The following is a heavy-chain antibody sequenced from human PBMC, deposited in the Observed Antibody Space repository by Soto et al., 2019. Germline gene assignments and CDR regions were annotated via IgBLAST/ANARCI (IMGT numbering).Heavy chain of an antibody. CDR3: ARQRTTVVTQAYFDH. CDR2: IYYSGRT. D-gene: IGHD2-21*02. J-gene: IGHJ4*02. V-gene: IGHV4-39*01. Sequence: SETLSLTCIVSGQSISSSSYYWGWIRQPPGKGLEWIGGIYYSGRTYYNPSFKSRVTISIDTSKNQFPLKLSSVTATDTAVYYCARQRTTVVTQAYFDHWGQGALVTSPQ. CDR1: GQSISSSSYY.